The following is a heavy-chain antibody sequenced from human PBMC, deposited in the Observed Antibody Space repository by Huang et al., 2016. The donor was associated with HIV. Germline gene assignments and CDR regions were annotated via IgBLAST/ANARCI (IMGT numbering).Heavy chain of an antibody. V-gene: IGHV3-49*05. CDR3: TTSSGSYYTLDY. D-gene: IGHD1-26*01. Sequence: EVQLVESGGGLVKPGRSLRLSCTAAGFTFGDYAMSWFRQAPWKGLEWVGGSRSKAYGETTEYGGSVKGRFTNSRDDSKSIAYLQMNSLKTEDTAVYYGTTSSGSYYTLDYWGQGTLVTVSS. J-gene: IGHJ4*02. CDR2: SRSKAYGETT. CDR1: GFTFGDYA.